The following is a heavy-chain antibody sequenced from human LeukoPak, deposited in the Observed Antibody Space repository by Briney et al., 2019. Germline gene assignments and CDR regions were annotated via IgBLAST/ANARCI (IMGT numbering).Heavy chain of an antibody. V-gene: IGHV3-23*01. CDR2: ISGSGGST. J-gene: IGHJ6*03. CDR3: ARCDAGIYYYFFMDV. Sequence: PGGSLRLSCAASGFTFSDYYMSWIRQAPGKGLEWVSAISGSGGSTYYADSVKGRFTISRDNSKNTLYLQMNSLRAEDTALYYCARCDAGIYYYFFMDVWGKGTTVTVSS. CDR1: GFTFSDYY. D-gene: IGHD6-13*01.